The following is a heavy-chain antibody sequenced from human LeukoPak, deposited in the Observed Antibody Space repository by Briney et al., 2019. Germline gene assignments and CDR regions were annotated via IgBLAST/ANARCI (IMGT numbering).Heavy chain of an antibody. CDR1: GGSISSGDYY. D-gene: IGHD3-10*02. Sequence: PSETLSLTCTVSGGSISSGDYYWSWIRQPPGKGLEWIGYIYYSGSTYYNPSLKSRVTISVDTSKNQFSLKLSSVTAADTAVYYCASGAVFGELLIPFDYWGQGTLVTVSS. V-gene: IGHV4-30-4*02. CDR2: IYYSGST. J-gene: IGHJ4*02. CDR3: ASGAVFGELLIPFDY.